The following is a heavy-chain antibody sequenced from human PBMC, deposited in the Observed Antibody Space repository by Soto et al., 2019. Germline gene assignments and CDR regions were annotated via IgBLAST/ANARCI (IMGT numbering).Heavy chain of an antibody. CDR3: AALPPYYYDSSGYLAPLGYYYYYGMDV. Sequence: SVKVSCKASGFTFTSSAVQWVRQARGQRLEWIGWIVVGSGNTNYAQKFQERVTITRDMSTSTAYMELSSLRSEDTAVYYCAALPPYYYDSSGYLAPLGYYYYYGMDVWGQGTTVTVSS. CDR1: GFTFTSSA. CDR2: IVVGSGNT. V-gene: IGHV1-58*01. J-gene: IGHJ6*02. D-gene: IGHD3-22*01.